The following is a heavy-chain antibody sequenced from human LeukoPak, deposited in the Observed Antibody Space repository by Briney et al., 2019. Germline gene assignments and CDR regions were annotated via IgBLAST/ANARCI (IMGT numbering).Heavy chain of an antibody. D-gene: IGHD2-8*01. CDR2: IYYSWST. CDR1: GGSINSGDSY. J-gene: IGHJ6*03. V-gene: IGHV4-31*03. CDR3: ARDNGDFRSIYYYMDV. Sequence: SQTLSLTCTVSGGSINSGDSYWGWIRQRPGGGLEWIGCIYYSWSTYYNPSLKSRITLSLDTSKNQFSLRLSSVTAADTAVYYCARDNGDFRSIYYYMDVWGNGTTVTVSS.